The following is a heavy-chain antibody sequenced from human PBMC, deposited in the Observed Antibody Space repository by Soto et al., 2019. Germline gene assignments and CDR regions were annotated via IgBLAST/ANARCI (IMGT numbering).Heavy chain of an antibody. CDR2: VSGYNGDT. J-gene: IGHJ6*02. CDR3: AKNGQPPYYYYGMDV. V-gene: IGHV1-18*01. CDR1: GYTFSRYG. Sequence: QGQLVQSGPEVKKPGASVKVSCKASGYTFSRYGISWVRQAPGQGLEWMGWVSGYNGDTKYAQKVQGRVTMTIDTSTYTAYMEWTSLTSDDTAKYYCAKNGQPPYYYYGMDVWGQGTTVTVSS. D-gene: IGHD2-8*01.